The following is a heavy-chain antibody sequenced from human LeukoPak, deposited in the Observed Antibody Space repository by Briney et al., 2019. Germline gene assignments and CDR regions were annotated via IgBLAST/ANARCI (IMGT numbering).Heavy chain of an antibody. Sequence: GGSLRLSCAASGFTFSGYAMHWVRQAPGKGLEWVAVISYDGSNKYYADCVTGRFTLSRDNSKNTLYLQMNSLRAEGTAVYYCARGPGGIAGAAHDWGHGTLVSVSS. D-gene: IGHD6-13*01. V-gene: IGHV3-30-3*01. CDR1: GFTFSGYA. CDR3: ARGPGGIAGAAHD. CDR2: ISYDGSNK. J-gene: IGHJ4*01.